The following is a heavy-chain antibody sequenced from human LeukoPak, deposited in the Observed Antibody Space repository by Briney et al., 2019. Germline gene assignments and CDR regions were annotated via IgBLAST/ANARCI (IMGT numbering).Heavy chain of an antibody. CDR2: ISSTSSYI. D-gene: IGHD3-22*01. CDR3: ARDLYDSSGYPPFS. CDR1: GFTFSTYS. V-gene: IGHV3-21*01. Sequence: GGSLRLSCAASGFTFSTYSMNWVRQAPGKGREWVSSISSTSSYIYYADTVQGRFTISRDNAKNALYLQMNSLRAEDTAVYYCARDLYDSSGYPPFSWGQGTLVTVSS. J-gene: IGHJ5*02.